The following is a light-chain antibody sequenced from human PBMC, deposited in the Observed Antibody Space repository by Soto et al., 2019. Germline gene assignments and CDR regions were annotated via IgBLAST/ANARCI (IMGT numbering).Light chain of an antibody. CDR3: TSYAGSNFPVV. CDR2: GVT. J-gene: IGLJ2*01. CDR1: SSDIGSYNF. Sequence: QSVLTQPPSASGSPGQSVTISCTGASSDIGSYNFVSWYQQHPDKAPKLLIYGVTQRPSGVPDRFSGSKSGNTASLTVSGLLAEDEADYYCTSYAGSNFPVVFGGGTKVTVL. V-gene: IGLV2-8*01.